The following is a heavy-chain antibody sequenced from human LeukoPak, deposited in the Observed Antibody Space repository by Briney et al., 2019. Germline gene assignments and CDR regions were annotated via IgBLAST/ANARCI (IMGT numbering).Heavy chain of an antibody. J-gene: IGHJ4*02. V-gene: IGHV3-30*01. D-gene: IGHD2-15*01. CDR1: GFTFSSYA. Sequence: GRSLRLSCAASGFTFSSYAFHWVRQAPGKGLEWVGVILYDGNNKKYADSVKGRFTISRDNSKNTLYLQMNSLRDEDTAMYYCARDRCSGGSCYLNPFDYWGQGTLVTVSS. CDR2: ILYDGNNK. CDR3: ARDRCSGGSCYLNPFDY.